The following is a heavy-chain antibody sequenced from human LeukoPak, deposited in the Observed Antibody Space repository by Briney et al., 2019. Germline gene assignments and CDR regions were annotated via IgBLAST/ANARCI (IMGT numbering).Heavy chain of an antibody. CDR1: GGSVSSGTYC. CDR2: IYYSGIT. Sequence: SETLSLTCTVSGGSVSSGTYCWNWIRQPPGKELEWIAYIYYSGITNYNPSLKSRVTISVDTSKNQFSLKLSSVTAADTAVYYCAREGYSYGYYGMDVWGQGTTVTVSS. J-gene: IGHJ6*02. V-gene: IGHV4-61*01. D-gene: IGHD5-18*01. CDR3: AREGYSYGYYGMDV.